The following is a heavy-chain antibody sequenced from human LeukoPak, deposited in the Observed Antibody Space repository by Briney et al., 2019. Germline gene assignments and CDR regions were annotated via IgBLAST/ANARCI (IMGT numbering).Heavy chain of an antibody. CDR1: GYTFTSYD. CDR2: ISAYNGNT. J-gene: IGHJ5*02. V-gene: IGHV1-18*01. D-gene: IGHD5-24*01. CDR3: ARTKRWLQSDNWFDP. Sequence: ASVKVSCKASGYTFTSYDIHWVRQAPGQGLEWMGWISAYNGNTNYAQKLQGRVTMTTDTSTSTAYMELRSLRSDDTAVYYCARTKRWLQSDNWFDPWGQGTLVTVSS.